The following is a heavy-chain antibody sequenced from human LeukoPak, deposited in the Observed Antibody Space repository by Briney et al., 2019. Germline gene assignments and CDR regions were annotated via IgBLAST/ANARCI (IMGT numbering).Heavy chain of an antibody. V-gene: IGHV3-48*01. CDR1: GFTFSTYS. D-gene: IGHD1-26*01. CDR2: IDTGTSTI. J-gene: IGHJ6*03. CDR3: AKDAGGYYYYYMGV. Sequence: GGSLRLSCAASGFTFSTYSMNWVRQAPGKGLEWVSYIDTGTSTIYYADSVKGRFTISKDNAKNSLYLQMNSLRPEDTALYYCAKDAGGYYYYYMGVWGKGTTVTISS.